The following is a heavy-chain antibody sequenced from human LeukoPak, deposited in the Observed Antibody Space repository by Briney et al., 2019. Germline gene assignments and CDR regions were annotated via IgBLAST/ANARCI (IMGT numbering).Heavy chain of an antibody. D-gene: IGHD2-15*01. CDR3: ARARRVVVVAASNWFDP. CDR1: GGSFSGYY. Sequence: SETLSLTCAVYGGSFSGYYWSWIRQPPGKGLEWIGEINHSGSTNYNPSLRSRVTISVDTPKNQFSLKLSSVTAADTAVYYCARARRVVVVAASNWFDPWGQGTLVTVSS. J-gene: IGHJ5*02. CDR2: INHSGST. V-gene: IGHV4-34*01.